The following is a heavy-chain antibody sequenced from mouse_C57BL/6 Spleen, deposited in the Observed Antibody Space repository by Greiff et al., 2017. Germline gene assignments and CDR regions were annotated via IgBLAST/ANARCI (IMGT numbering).Heavy chain of an antibody. J-gene: IGHJ1*03. CDR1: GYTFTSYW. V-gene: IGHV1-64*01. CDR2: IHPNSGST. D-gene: IGHD2-12*01. CDR3: ERGRRYRDFDV. Sequence: VQLQQPGAELVKPGASVKLSCTASGYTFTSYWMHWVKQRPGQGLEWIGMIHPNSGSTNYNEKFKSKATLTVDKSSSTAYMQLSSLTSEDSAVYYCERGRRYRDFDVWGTGTTVTVSS.